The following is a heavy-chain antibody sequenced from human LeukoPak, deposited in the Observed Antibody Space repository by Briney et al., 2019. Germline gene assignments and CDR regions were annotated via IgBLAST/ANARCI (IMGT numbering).Heavy chain of an antibody. CDR1: GGSISSSSYY. CDR2: IYYSGST. D-gene: IGHD3-3*01. V-gene: IGHV4-39*01. J-gene: IGHJ4*02. CDR3: ATGAGQNYTPLN. Sequence: SSETLSLTCTVSGGSISSSSYYWGWIRQPPGKGLEWIGSIYYSGSTYYNPSLKSRVTISVDTSKNQFSLKLSSVTAADTAVYYCATGAGQNYTPLNWGQGTLVTVSS.